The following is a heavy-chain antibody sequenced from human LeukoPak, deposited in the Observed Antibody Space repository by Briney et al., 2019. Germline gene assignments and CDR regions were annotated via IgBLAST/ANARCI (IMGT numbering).Heavy chain of an antibody. CDR3: ARVATTTNPPQRPFDY. D-gene: IGHD6-25*01. CDR1: GYTFSSYG. J-gene: IGHJ4*02. Sequence: ASVKVSCKASGYTFSSYGISWVRQAPGQGLEWMGWISAYNGNTNYAQKLQGRVTMTTDTSTSTAYMELRSLSDDTALYYCARVATTTNPPQRPFDYWGQGTLVTVSS. CDR2: ISAYNGNT. V-gene: IGHV1-18*04.